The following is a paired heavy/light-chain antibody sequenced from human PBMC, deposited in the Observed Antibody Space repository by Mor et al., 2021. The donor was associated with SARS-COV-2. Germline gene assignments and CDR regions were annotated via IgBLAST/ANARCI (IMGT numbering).Heavy chain of an antibody. CDR2: LYYNGTT. CDR3: ANLEGTYYPPFFNN. Sequence: QMQLQESGPSLVRPSEALSLTCDVSGASITRSGFYWGWLRQPPGKGPEWIGSLYYNGTTHYNPSLEGRATVSADESNNQVSLSLASVSAADTAIYYCANLEGTYYPPFFNNWGPGILVSVS. D-gene: IGHD3-10*01. V-gene: IGHV4-39*01. J-gene: IGHJ4*02. CDR1: GASITRSGFY.
Light chain of an antibody. V-gene: IGKV3-15*01. Sequence: MMTQSPGTLSVSPGEEATLTCTASQFVSNSLAWYQQKPGRPPKLLIFGATTRAPGVPARFIGSGFGTHFALTIRSPESEDFAVYYCQQYETWPPEYSFGQGTKLE. CDR3: QQYETWPPEYS. J-gene: IGKJ2*01. CDR2: GAT. CDR1: QFVSNS.